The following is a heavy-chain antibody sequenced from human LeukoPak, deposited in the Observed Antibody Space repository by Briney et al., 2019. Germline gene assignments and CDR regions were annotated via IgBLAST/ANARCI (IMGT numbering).Heavy chain of an antibody. V-gene: IGHV3-30*04. CDR1: GFTFSSYA. J-gene: IGHJ4*02. CDR2: ISYDGSNK. Sequence: GGSLRLSCAASGFTFSSYAVHWVRQAPGKGLEWVAVISYDGSNKYYADSVKGRFTISRDNSKNTLYLQMNSLRAEDTAVYYCARGSSWSYFDYWGQGTLVTVSS. D-gene: IGHD6-13*01. CDR3: ARGSSWSYFDY.